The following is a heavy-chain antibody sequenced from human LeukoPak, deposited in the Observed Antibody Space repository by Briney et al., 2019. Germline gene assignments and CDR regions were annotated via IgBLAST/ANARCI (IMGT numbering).Heavy chain of an antibody. J-gene: IGHJ4*02. Sequence: GGSLRLSCAASGFTFSSYSMNWVRQAPGKGLEWVSSISSSSSYTYYADSVKGRFTISRDNAKNSLYLQMNSLRAEDTAVYYCARGYDSSGYYHPLFDYWGQGTLVTVSS. D-gene: IGHD3-22*01. CDR3: ARGYDSSGYYHPLFDY. CDR1: GFTFSSYS. V-gene: IGHV3-21*04. CDR2: ISSSSSYT.